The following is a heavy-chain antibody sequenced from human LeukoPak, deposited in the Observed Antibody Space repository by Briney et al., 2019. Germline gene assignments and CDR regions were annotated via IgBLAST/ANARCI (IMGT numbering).Heavy chain of an antibody. CDR1: GYTFTSYG. CDR2: ISPYNGNT. J-gene: IGHJ4*02. D-gene: IGHD3-10*01. Sequence: ASVKVSCKASGYTFTSYGVSWVRQAPGQGLEWVGWISPYNGNTNYAQKVQGRVTMTTDTSTSTAYMELKSLRSDDTVVYYCARTYYASGSYYTFWGQGTLVTVSS. V-gene: IGHV1-18*01. CDR3: ARTYYASGSYYTF.